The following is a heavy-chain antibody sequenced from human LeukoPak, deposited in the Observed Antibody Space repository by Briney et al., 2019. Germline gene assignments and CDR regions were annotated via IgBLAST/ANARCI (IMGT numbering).Heavy chain of an antibody. CDR2: ISGSGGST. Sequence: PGGSLRLSCAASGFTFSSYAMSWVRQAPGKGLEWVSAISGSGGSTYYADSVKGRFTISRDNSKNTLYLQMTSLRAEDTAVYYCAKVDDDFWSGYFDYWGQGTLVTVSS. D-gene: IGHD3-3*01. CDR3: AKVDDDFWSGYFDY. V-gene: IGHV3-23*01. CDR1: GFTFSSYA. J-gene: IGHJ4*02.